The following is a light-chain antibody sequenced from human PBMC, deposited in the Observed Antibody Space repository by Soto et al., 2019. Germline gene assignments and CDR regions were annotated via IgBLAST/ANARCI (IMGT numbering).Light chain of an antibody. Sequence: QSALTQPASVSGSPGQSITISCTGTSSDVGDKNYVSWYQQHPGKAPKLMIYDVTHRPSGISNRFSGSKSGNTASLTISGLQAEDDADYYCSSYTRSSTLYVFGTGTKLTVL. CDR3: SSYTRSSTLYV. J-gene: IGLJ1*01. V-gene: IGLV2-14*01. CDR2: DVT. CDR1: SSDVGDKNY.